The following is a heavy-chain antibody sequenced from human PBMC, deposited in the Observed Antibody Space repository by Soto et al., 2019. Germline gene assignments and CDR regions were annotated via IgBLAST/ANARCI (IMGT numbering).Heavy chain of an antibody. V-gene: IGHV1-2*02. CDR3: ARDFRTHSHGVDV. Sequence: ASVKVSCKASGYPFSGPYIYWIRQAPGQGLEWMGWIDPNSGGTEFAQKFQGRVTLTRATSISTVYMELNSLRSDDTGVYYCARDFRTHSHGVDVWGQGTAVTVSS. J-gene: IGHJ6*02. CDR2: IDPNSGGT. D-gene: IGHD1-26*01. CDR1: GYPFSGPY.